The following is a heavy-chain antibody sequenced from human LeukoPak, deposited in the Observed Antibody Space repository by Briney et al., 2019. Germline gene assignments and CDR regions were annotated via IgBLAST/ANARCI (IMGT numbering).Heavy chain of an antibody. V-gene: IGHV3-30*01. CDR2: VSYDGSNK. Sequence: LPLPYPASGTDYRRDGKHWVRQAPGKEQERVAVVSYDGSNKYYADSVKGRFTISRDNSKNTLYLQMNSLRAEDTAVYYCARVSGMATIPNFDYWGQGTLVTVSS. J-gene: IGHJ4*02. D-gene: IGHD5-24*01. CDR3: ARVSGMATIPNFDY. CDR1: GTDYRRDG.